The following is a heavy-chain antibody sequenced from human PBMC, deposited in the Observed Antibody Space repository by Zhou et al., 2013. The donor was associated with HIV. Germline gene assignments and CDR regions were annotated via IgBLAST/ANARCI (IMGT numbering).Heavy chain of an antibody. D-gene: IGHD7-27*01. CDR2: INPNNGGT. CDR1: GYTFTGYS. V-gene: IGHV1-2*04. J-gene: IGHJ4*02. CDR3: ATEGKVTEEYFDY. Sequence: QVQLVQSGAEVKKPGASVKVSCKASGYTFTGYSIHWVRQAPGQGLEWMGWINPNNGGTNYAQKFQGWVTMTRDTSITTAYMELSRLTSDDTAVYYCATEGKVTEEYFDYWGQGTLVTVSS.